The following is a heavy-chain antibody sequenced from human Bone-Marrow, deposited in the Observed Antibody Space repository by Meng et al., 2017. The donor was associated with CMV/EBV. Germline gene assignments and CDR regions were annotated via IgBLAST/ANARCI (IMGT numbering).Heavy chain of an antibody. Sequence: GESLKISCAASGFTFSSYSMNWVRQAPGKGLEWVSYISSSSSTIYDADSVKGRFTISRDNAKNSLYLQMNSLRAEDTAVYYCAREYYDFWSGYPPPPRGMDVWGQGTTVTVSS. D-gene: IGHD3-3*01. CDR1: GFTFSSYS. V-gene: IGHV3-48*04. CDR3: AREYYDFWSGYPPPPRGMDV. CDR2: ISSSSSTI. J-gene: IGHJ6*02.